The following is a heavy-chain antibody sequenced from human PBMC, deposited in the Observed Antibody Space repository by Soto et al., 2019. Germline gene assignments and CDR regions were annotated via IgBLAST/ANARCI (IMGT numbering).Heavy chain of an antibody. D-gene: IGHD3-22*01. Sequence: GGSLRLSCAASGFTFSSYGMHWVRQAPGKGLEWVAVISYDGSNKYYADSVKGRFTISRDNSKNTLYLQMNSLRAEDTAVYYCARDLLLNYYDSTDDYWGQGTLVTVSS. CDR3: ARDLLLNYYDSTDDY. V-gene: IGHV3-30*03. J-gene: IGHJ4*02. CDR1: GFTFSSYG. CDR2: ISYDGSNK.